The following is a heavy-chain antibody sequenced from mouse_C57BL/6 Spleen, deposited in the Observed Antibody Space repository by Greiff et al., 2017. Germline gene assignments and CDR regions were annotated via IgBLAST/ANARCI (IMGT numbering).Heavy chain of an antibody. CDR1: GYTFTSYW. CDR2: IDPSDSET. CDR3: AREGYYDYDGWYFDV. D-gene: IGHD2-4*01. J-gene: IGHJ1*03. Sequence: VKLQQPGAELVRPGSSVKLSCKASGYTFTSYWMHWVKQRPIQGLEWIGNIDPSDSETHYNQKFKDKATLTVDKSSSTAYMQLSSLTSEDSAVYYCAREGYYDYDGWYFDVWGTGTTVTVSS. V-gene: IGHV1-52*01.